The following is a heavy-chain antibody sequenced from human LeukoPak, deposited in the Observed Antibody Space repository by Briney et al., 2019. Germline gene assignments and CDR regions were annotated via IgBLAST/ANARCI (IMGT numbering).Heavy chain of an antibody. J-gene: IGHJ6*02. Sequence: APVKVSCKASGYTFTSYYMHWVRQAPGQGLEWMGIINPSGGSTSYAQKFQGRVTMTRDTSTSTVYMELSSLRSEDTAVYYCARDAIQLLTHCGMDVWGQGTTVTVSS. CDR1: GYTFTSYY. CDR2: INPSGGST. CDR3: ARDAIQLLTHCGMDV. D-gene: IGHD5-18*01. V-gene: IGHV1-46*01.